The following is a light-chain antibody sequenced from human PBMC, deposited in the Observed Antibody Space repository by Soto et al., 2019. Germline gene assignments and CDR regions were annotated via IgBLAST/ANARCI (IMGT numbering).Light chain of an antibody. Sequence: EIVMTQSPATLSVSPGGRATLSCRASQSVSNNYLAWYQQKPGQAPRLLIYDASNRATGIPARFSGSGSGTDFTLTISSLEPEDFAVYYCQQRSNWPWTFGQGTKVDI. J-gene: IGKJ1*01. V-gene: IGKV3-11*01. CDR2: DAS. CDR1: QSVSNNY. CDR3: QQRSNWPWT.